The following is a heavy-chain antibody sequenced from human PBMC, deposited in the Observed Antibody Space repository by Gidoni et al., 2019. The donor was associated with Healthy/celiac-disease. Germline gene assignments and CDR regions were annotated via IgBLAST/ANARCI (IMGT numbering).Heavy chain of an antibody. CDR2: ISYDGSNK. D-gene: IGHD2-21*02. Sequence: QVQLVESGGGVVQPGRSLRLSCAASGFPFSSSAMHWVRQAPGKGLEWVAVISYDGSNKYYADSVKGRFTISRDNSKNTLYLQMNSLRAEDTAVYYCAREAYCGGDCYFQLYYFDYWGQGTLVTVSS. J-gene: IGHJ4*02. CDR3: AREAYCGGDCYFQLYYFDY. V-gene: IGHV3-30-3*01. CDR1: GFPFSSSA.